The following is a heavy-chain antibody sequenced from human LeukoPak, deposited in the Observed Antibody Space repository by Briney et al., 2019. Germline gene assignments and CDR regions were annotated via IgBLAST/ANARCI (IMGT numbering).Heavy chain of an antibody. J-gene: IGHJ5*02. CDR2: XXPIFGTA. D-gene: IGHD4-17*01. CDR3: ARDDSSPTVTHLSWFDP. Sequence: ASVKVSCKASGGTFSSYAISWVRQAPGQGLXXXXXXXPIFGTANYAQKFQGRVTITADESTSTAYMELSSLRSEDTAVYYCARDDSSPTVTHLSWFDPWGQGTLVTVSS. V-gene: IGHV1-69*13. CDR1: GGTFSSYA.